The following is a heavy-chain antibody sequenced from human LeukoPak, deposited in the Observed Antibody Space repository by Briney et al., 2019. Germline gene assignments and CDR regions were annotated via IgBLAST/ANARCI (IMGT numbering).Heavy chain of an antibody. Sequence: GGSLRLSCAASGFTFSSYAMYWVRQAPGKGLEWVAVISYDGSNKYYADSVKGRFTISRDNSKNTLYLQMNSLRAEDTAVYYCARDRGAFDIWGQGTMVTVSS. CDR3: ARDRGAFDI. J-gene: IGHJ3*02. V-gene: IGHV3-30*01. CDR2: ISYDGSNK. CDR1: GFTFSSYA. D-gene: IGHD3-10*01.